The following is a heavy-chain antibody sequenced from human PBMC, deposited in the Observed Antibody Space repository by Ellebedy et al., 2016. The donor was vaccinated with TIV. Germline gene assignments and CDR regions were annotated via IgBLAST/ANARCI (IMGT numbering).Heavy chain of an antibody. CDR3: ARSTLGFDN. CDR1: GGTFSSYS. J-gene: IGHJ4*02. CDR2: IIPIFRKA. D-gene: IGHD3-3*01. Sequence: AASVKVSCKASGGTFSSYSINWVRQAPGQGLEWMGGIIPIFRKANYAQKFQGRVTISADTSTSTAYMDLHSLTSDDTAVYYCARSTLGFDNWGQGTLVTV. V-gene: IGHV1-69*06.